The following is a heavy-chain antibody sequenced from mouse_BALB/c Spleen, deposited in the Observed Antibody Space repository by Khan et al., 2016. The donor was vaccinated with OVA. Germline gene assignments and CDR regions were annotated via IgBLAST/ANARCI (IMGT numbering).Heavy chain of an antibody. CDR3: ARGGLPFAY. D-gene: IGHD2-13*01. Sequence: VQLKESGPGLVQPSQSLSITCTVSGFSLSNYGVHWVRQSPGKGLEWLGVIWSGGSTDFNAAFISRLSISMDNSQSQVFFTMNSLETNYSPIYFDARGGLPFAYWGQGSLVNVAA. V-gene: IGHV2-2*02. CDR2: IWSGGST. CDR1: GFSLSNYG. J-gene: IGHJ3*01.